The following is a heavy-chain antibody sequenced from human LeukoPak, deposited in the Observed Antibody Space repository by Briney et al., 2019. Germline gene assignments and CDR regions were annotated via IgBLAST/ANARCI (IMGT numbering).Heavy chain of an antibody. CDR3: AKEKGYSGYDFHYYYYMDV. CDR1: GFTFSSYE. J-gene: IGHJ6*03. Sequence: GGSLRLSCAASGFTFSSYEMNWVRQAPGKGLEWVSYISSSGSTIYYADSVKGRFTISRDNAKNSLYLQMNSLRAEDTAVYYCAKEKGYSGYDFHYYYYMDVWGKGTTVTVSS. D-gene: IGHD5-12*01. CDR2: ISSSGSTI. V-gene: IGHV3-48*03.